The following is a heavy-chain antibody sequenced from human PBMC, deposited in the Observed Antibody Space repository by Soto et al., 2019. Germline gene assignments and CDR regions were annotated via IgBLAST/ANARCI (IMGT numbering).Heavy chain of an antibody. CDR3: ARTSAVAIYFDY. D-gene: IGHD6-19*01. Sequence: HPGGSLRLSCAASGFTFSSYAMHWVRQAPGKGLEWVAVISYDGSNKYYADSVKGRFTISRDNSKNTLYLQMNSLRAEDTAVYYCARTSAVAIYFDYWGQGTLVTVSS. J-gene: IGHJ4*02. CDR1: GFTFSSYA. V-gene: IGHV3-30-3*01. CDR2: ISYDGSNK.